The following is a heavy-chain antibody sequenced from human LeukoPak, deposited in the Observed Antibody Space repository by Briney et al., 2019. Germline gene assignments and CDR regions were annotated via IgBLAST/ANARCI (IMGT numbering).Heavy chain of an antibody. J-gene: IGHJ5*02. CDR1: GGTFSSYA. D-gene: IGHD4-17*01. V-gene: IGHV1-69*04. Sequence: SVKVSCKASGGTFSSYAISWVRQAPGQGLEWMGRIIPIFGIANYAQKFQGRVTITAGKSTSTAYMELSSLRSEDTAVYYCAMLAAVGDYLNEWFDPWGQGTLVTVSS. CDR3: AMLAAVGDYLNEWFDP. CDR2: IIPIFGIA.